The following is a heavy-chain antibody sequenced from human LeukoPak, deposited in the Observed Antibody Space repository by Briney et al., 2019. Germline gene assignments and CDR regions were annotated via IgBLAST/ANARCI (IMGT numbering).Heavy chain of an antibody. CDR2: IYYSGST. CDR1: DGSISSSSYY. CDR3: ARVRGVLMVYAQRKYMDV. Sequence: SETLSLTCTVSDGSISSSSYYWGWIRQPPGKGLEWIGSIYYSGSTYYNPSLKSRVTISVDTSKNQFSLKLSSVTAADTAVYYCARVRGVLMVYAQRKYMDVWGKGTTVTVSS. D-gene: IGHD2-8*01. J-gene: IGHJ6*03. V-gene: IGHV4-39*07.